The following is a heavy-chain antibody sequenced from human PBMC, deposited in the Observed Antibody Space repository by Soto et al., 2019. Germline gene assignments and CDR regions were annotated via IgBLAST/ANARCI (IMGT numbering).Heavy chain of an antibody. CDR3: ARATSGYHTAFPEYFQH. CDR2: IYPGDSDT. V-gene: IGHV5-51*01. D-gene: IGHD3-3*01. CDR1: GYSFTSYW. Sequence: EVQLVQSGAEVKKPGESLKISCKGSGYSFTSYWIGWVRQMPGKGLEWMGIIYPGDSDTRYSPSFQGQVTISSDKSISTAYLQWSSLKASDTAMYYCARATSGYHTAFPEYFQHWGQGTLVTVSS. J-gene: IGHJ1*01.